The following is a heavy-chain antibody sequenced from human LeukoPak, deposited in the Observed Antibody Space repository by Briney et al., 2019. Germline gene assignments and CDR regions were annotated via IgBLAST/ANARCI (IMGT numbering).Heavy chain of an antibody. D-gene: IGHD3-10*01. CDR2: MNPNSGNT. V-gene: IGHV1-8*01. J-gene: IGHJ4*02. CDR3: ARESGFYGSGSRY. CDR1: GYTFTSYD. Sequence: GASVKVSCKTSGYTFTSYDINWVRQATGQGLEWMGWMNPNSGNTGYAQKFQGRVTMTRNTSISTAYMELSSLRSGDTAMYYCARESGFYGSGSRYWGQGTLVTVSS.